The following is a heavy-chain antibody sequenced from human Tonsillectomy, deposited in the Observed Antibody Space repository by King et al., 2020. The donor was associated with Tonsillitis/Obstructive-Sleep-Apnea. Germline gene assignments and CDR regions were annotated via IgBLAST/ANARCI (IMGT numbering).Heavy chain of an antibody. V-gene: IGHV3-30*03. CDR2: ISYDGTNK. J-gene: IGHJ4*02. Sequence: VQLVESGGGVVQPGGSLRLSCAASGFTFSNYGMHWVRQAPGKGLDWVAVISYDGTNKYYADSVKGRFTISRDYSKNTLYLQMNSLRAEDTAVYYCATYYYDTSGYVVDFDYWGQGPLVTVSS. CDR1: GFTFSNYG. D-gene: IGHD3-22*01. CDR3: ATYYYDTSGYVVDFDY.